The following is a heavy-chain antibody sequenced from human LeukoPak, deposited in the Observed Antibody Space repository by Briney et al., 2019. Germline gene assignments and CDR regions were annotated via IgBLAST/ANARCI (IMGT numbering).Heavy chain of an antibody. V-gene: IGHV3-73*01. Sequence: GGPLRLSCAASGFPFSGSAMHWVRQASGKVLEWVGRIRSKANSYATAYAASVKGSFTISRDDSKITAYVQMNSLKTEDTAVYYCTRESDIVVAPGDYWGQGTLVTVSS. CDR2: IRSKANSYAT. J-gene: IGHJ4*02. CDR3: TRESDIVVAPGDY. CDR1: GFPFSGSA. D-gene: IGHD2-2*01.